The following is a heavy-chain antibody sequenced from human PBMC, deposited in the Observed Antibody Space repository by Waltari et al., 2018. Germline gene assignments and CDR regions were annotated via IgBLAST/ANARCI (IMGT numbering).Heavy chain of an antibody. CDR2: VYWSGTS. V-gene: IGHV4-59*11. CDR1: GPSPDTPY. Sequence: QVRLQASGPGLLKPSETLSLTCTAPGPSPDTPYWSWIRQPPGGRLEWIGHVYWSGTSNYSPSLRSRVTISLDTSQNQFSLSLNSVTAADTAIYYCARLLYNNYAWFDHWSQGRLVTVSS. D-gene: IGHD3-10*01. CDR3: ARLLYNNYAWFDH. J-gene: IGHJ5*01.